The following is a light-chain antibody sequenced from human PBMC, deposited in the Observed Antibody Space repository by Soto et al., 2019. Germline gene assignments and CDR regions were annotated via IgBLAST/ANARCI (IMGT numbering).Light chain of an antibody. CDR2: AAS. J-gene: IGKJ1*01. CDR1: QSISGY. Sequence: DIHMTQSPSSLSASVLDRFTISCRASQSISGYLNWYQQKPGKAPELLIYAASTLQTGVPSRFSGSGSGTEFTLSINSLQPEDFATYYCQQSFRARSFGQGTKVDIK. V-gene: IGKV1-39*01. CDR3: QQSFRARS.